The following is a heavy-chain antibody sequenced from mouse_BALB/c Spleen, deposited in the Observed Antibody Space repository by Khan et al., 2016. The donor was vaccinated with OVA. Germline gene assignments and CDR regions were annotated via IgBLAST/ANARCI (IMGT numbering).Heavy chain of an antibody. V-gene: IGHV3-2*02. D-gene: IGHD2-3*01. Sequence: VQLKESGPGLVKPSQSLSLTCTVTGYSITSDYAWNWIRQFPGNKLEWMGYISYSGSTSYNPSLKSRISITRDTSKNQFFLQLNSVTTEDTATYYCARRGDGYYGAMDYWGQRTSVTVSS. CDR3: ARRGDGYYGAMDY. CDR2: ISYSGST. J-gene: IGHJ4*01. CDR1: GYSITSDYA.